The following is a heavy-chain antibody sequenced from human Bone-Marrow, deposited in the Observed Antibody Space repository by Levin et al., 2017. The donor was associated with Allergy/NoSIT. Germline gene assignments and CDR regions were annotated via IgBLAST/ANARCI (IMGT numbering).Heavy chain of an antibody. Sequence: GGSLRLSCKASGYTFTSYDINWVRQATGQGLEWMGWMNPNSGNTGYAQKFQGRVTMTRNTSISTAYMELSSLRSEDTAVYYCARGPTGYCSGGSCSETYFDYWGQGTLVTVSS. V-gene: IGHV1-8*01. CDR2: MNPNSGNT. CDR3: ARGPTGYCSGGSCSETYFDY. J-gene: IGHJ4*02. D-gene: IGHD2-15*01. CDR1: GYTFTSYD.